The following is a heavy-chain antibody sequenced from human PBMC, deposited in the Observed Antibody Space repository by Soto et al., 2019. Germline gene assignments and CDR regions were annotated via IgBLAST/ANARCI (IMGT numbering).Heavy chain of an antibody. CDR1: GGSISSSGCY. CDR2: IYYSGST. V-gene: IGHV4-39*02. CDR3: ARDIITGIDY. D-gene: IGHD3-10*01. J-gene: IGHJ4*02. Sequence: SETLCLTCTVAGGSISSSGCYWGWIRQPPGKGLEWIGSIYYSGSTYYNPSLKSRVTISVDTSKNQFSLKLSSVTAADTAVYYCARDIITGIDYWGQGTLVTVSS.